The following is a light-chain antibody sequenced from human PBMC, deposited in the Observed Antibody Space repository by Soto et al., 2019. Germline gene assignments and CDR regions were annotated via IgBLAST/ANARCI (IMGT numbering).Light chain of an antibody. Sequence: DIRMTQSPSSLSASVGDRVTITCRASEGISNFLVWYQQKPGKAPKLLIYVASTLQSGVPSRFSGSGSGTEFTLTISSLQPEDVATYYCQNYNSVPYTFGGGTKVDIK. V-gene: IGKV1-27*01. J-gene: IGKJ4*01. CDR3: QNYNSVPYT. CDR1: EGISNF. CDR2: VAS.